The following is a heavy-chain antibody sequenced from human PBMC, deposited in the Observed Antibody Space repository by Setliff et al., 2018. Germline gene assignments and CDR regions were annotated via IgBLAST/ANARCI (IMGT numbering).Heavy chain of an antibody. CDR2: INHSGST. Sequence: SETLSLTCTVSGGSISSSSYYWGWVRQPPGKGLEWIGEINHSGSTNDNPSLKSRVTTSVDTSKNQFSLKLSSVTAADTAVYYCARVARVVLSRNAFDIWGQGTMVTVSS. D-gene: IGHD2-2*01. J-gene: IGHJ3*02. CDR3: ARVARVVLSRNAFDI. CDR1: GGSISSSSYY. V-gene: IGHV4-39*07.